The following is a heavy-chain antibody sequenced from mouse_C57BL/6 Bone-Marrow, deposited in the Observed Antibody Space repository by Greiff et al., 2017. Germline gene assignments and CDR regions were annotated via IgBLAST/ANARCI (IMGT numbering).Heavy chain of an antibody. CDR3: ARWYGSSYVWFAY. D-gene: IGHD1-1*01. CDR1: GYSFTDYN. Sequence: EVKLMESGPELVKPGASVKISCKASGYSFTDYNMNWVKQSNGKSLEWIGVINPNYGTTSYNQKFKGKATLTVDQSSSTAYMQLSSLTSEDSAVYYCARWYGSSYVWFAYWGQGTLVTVSA. J-gene: IGHJ3*01. CDR2: INPNYGTT. V-gene: IGHV1-39*01.